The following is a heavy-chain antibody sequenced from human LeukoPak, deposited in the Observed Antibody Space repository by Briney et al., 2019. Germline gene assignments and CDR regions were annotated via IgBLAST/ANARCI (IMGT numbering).Heavy chain of an antibody. CDR2: ISYDGSNK. CDR1: XX. J-gene: IGHJ4*02. V-gene: IGHV3-30*03. Sequence: XXXHXVRQAPXKXXEWVAVISYDGSNKYYADSVKGRFTISRDNSKXTLYLQMNSLRAEDTAVYYXXXXXXXSXXXXLDYWGXGXLVTVSS. CDR3: XXXXXXSXXXXLDY.